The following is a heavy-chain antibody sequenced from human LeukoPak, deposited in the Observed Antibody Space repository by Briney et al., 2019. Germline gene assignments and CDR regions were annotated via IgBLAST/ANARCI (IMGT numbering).Heavy chain of an antibody. Sequence: ASVKVSCKASGYTFTSYGISWVRQAPGQGLEWMGWISAYNGNTNYAQKLQGRVTMTTDTSTSTAYMELRSLRSDDTAVYYCARTGYSSGWYGNDAFDIWGQGTMVTVSS. D-gene: IGHD6-19*01. CDR2: ISAYNGNT. CDR1: GYTFTSYG. J-gene: IGHJ3*02. V-gene: IGHV1-18*01. CDR3: ARTGYSSGWYGNDAFDI.